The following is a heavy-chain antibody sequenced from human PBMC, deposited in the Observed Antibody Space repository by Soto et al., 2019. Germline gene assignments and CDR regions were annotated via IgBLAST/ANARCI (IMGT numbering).Heavy chain of an antibody. D-gene: IGHD3-10*01. V-gene: IGHV4-31*03. Sequence: QVQLQETGPGLVEPSQTLSLTCTLSGDSITSGGYFWTWIRQHPGKGLEWIGCLYYTGVTFYNPSLKSRLTXXVXTXXNQFSRNLRSVTAADTAIYYCARDLRGRGSGRFDPWGQGTLVTVSS. CDR3: ARDLRGRGSGRFDP. CDR2: LYYTGVT. J-gene: IGHJ5*02. CDR1: GDSITSGGYF.